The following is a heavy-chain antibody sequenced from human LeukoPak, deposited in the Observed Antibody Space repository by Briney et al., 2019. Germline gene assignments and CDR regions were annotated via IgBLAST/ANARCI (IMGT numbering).Heavy chain of an antibody. CDR3: ATFSYAGNAGGSVGP. V-gene: IGHV3-30*04. CDR1: GFTFSSYA. Sequence: GGSLRLSCAASGFTFSSYAMHLVRQAPGKGLEWVAVISYDGSNKYYADSVKGRFTISRDNSKNTLYLQMNSLRAEDTAVYYCATFSYAGNAGGSVGPWGQGTLVTVSS. D-gene: IGHD4-23*01. CDR2: ISYDGSNK. J-gene: IGHJ5*02.